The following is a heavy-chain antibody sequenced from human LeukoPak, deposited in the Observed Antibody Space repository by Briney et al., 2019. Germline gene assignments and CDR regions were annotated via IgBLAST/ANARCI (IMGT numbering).Heavy chain of an antibody. J-gene: IGHJ4*02. CDR3: ARVGGDLLYSHFDY. D-gene: IGHD3-10*01. CDR1: GFTFSSYS. Sequence: GGSLRLSSAASGFTFSSYSMNWVRQAPGKGLEWVSSISSSSSYIYYADSVKGRFTISRDNAKNSLYLQMNSLRAEDTAVYYCARVGGDLLYSHFDYWGQETLVTVSS. V-gene: IGHV3-21*01. CDR2: ISSSSSYI.